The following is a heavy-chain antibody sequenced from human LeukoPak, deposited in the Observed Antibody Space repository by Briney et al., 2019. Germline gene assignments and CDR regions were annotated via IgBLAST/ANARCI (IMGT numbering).Heavy chain of an antibody. CDR1: GYTFTSYD. CDR2: MNPNSGDI. CDR3: ARRTEAAHHY. J-gene: IGHJ4*02. Sequence: ASVKVSCKASGYTFTSYDINWVRQATGQGPEWMGWMNPNSGDIGYAQTFQGRVTMTRDTSIRTAYIQLSSLTSADTAVYFCARRTEAAHHYWGQGTLVTVSS. V-gene: IGHV1-8*01.